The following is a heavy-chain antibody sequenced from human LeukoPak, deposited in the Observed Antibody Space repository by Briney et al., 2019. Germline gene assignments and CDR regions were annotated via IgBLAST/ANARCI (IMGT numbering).Heavy chain of an antibody. V-gene: IGHV4-39*01. J-gene: IGHJ5*02. Sequence: PSETLSLTCTVSGGSISSSSYYWGWIRQPPGKGLEWIGSIYYSGSTYYNPSLKSRVTISVDTSKNQFSLKLSSVTAADTAVYYCARLVVPAGNWFDPWGQGILVTVSS. CDR2: IYYSGST. CDR3: ARLVVPAGNWFDP. CDR1: GGSISSSSYY. D-gene: IGHD2-2*01.